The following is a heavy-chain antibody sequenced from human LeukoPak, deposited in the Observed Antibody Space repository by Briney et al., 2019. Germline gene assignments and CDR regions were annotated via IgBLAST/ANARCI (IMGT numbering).Heavy chain of an antibody. V-gene: IGHV4-39*07. CDR2: IYYSGST. Sequence: SETLSLTCSVSGGSISSSRSYWGWIRQPPGKGLEWVGGIYYSGSTYYNPSLKSRVTISVDTSKDQFSLKLSSVTAADTAVYYCARLAAAGFSVDYWGQGTLVTVSS. J-gene: IGHJ4*02. CDR3: ARLAAAGFSVDY. CDR1: GGSISSSRSY. D-gene: IGHD6-13*01.